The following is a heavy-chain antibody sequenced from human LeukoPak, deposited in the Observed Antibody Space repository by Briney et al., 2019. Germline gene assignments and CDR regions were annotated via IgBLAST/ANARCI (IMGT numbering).Heavy chain of an antibody. CDR3: ARHSALSGSGSYCFDY. J-gene: IGHJ4*02. CDR1: AGSISSSSYY. V-gene: IGHV4-39*01. CDR2: IYYSGST. D-gene: IGHD3-10*01. Sequence: SETLSLTCTVSAGSISSSSYYWGWIRQPPGKGLEWIGSIYYSGSTYYNPSLKSRVTISVDTSKNQFSLKLSSVTAADTAVYYCARHSALSGSGSYCFDYWGQGTLVTVSS.